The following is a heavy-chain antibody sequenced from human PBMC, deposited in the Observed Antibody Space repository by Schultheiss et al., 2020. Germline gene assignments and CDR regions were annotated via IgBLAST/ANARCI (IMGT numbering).Heavy chain of an antibody. CDR3: ARSRRGYSYGPFDY. V-gene: IGHV4-34*01. CDR1: GGSFSGYY. Sequence: SETLSLTCAVYGGSFSGYYWSWIRQPPGKGLEWIGEINHSGSTNYNPSLKSRVTISIDTPKNQFSLKLSSVTAADTAVYYCARSRRGYSYGPFDYWGQGTLVTVSS. D-gene: IGHD5-18*01. J-gene: IGHJ4*02. CDR2: INHSGST.